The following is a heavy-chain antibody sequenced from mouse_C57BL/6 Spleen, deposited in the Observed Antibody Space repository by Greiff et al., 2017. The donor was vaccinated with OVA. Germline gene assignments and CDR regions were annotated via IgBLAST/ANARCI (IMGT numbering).Heavy chain of an antibody. Sequence: EVNLVESEGGLVQPGSSMKLSCTASGFTFSDYYMAWVRQVPEKGLEWVANINYDGSSTYYLDSLKSRFIISRDNAKNILYLQMSSLKSEDTATYYCARESLYYYGSSWWYFDVWGTGTTVTVSS. J-gene: IGHJ1*03. D-gene: IGHD1-1*01. V-gene: IGHV5-16*01. CDR2: INYDGSST. CDR3: ARESLYYYGSSWWYFDV. CDR1: GFTFSDYY.